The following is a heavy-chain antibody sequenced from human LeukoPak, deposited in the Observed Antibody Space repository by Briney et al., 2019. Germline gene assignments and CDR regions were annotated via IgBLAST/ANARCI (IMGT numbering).Heavy chain of an antibody. CDR2: IYYSGST. J-gene: IGHJ4*02. Sequence: SETLSLTCAVYGGSFSGYYWSWIRQPPGKGLEWIGNIYYSGSTNYNPSLKSRVTISVDTSKNQFSLKLSSVTAADTAVYYCARQLWLQALLDYWGQGTLVTVSS. CDR1: GGSFSGYY. V-gene: IGHV4-59*08. D-gene: IGHD5-18*01. CDR3: ARQLWLQALLDY.